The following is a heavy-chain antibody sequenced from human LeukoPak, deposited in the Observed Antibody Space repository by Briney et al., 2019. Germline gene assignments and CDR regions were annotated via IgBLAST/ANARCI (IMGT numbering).Heavy chain of an antibody. CDR3: TRGSDTIFGVARDGFDS. CDR1: GFTFDDYS. D-gene: IGHD3-3*01. J-gene: IGHJ4*02. Sequence: GGSLRLSCAASGFTFDDYSMSWFRQAPGKGLEWVGFVRGKPYGETTEYAASVQGRFTISRDDSESTTYLQLNSLKTEDTAVYYCTRGSDTIFGVARDGFDSWGQGTLVTVSS. CDR2: VRGKPYGETT. V-gene: IGHV3-49*03.